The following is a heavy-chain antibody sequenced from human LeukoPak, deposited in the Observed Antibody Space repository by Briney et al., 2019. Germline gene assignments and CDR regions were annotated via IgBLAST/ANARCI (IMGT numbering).Heavy chain of an antibody. D-gene: IGHD3-10*01. Sequence: GGSLRLSCAASGFTFSSYSTNWVRQAPGEGLEWVSSISSSSSYIYYADSVKGRFTISRDNAKNSLYLQMNSLRAKDTALYYCAKGTRITMAPSIDYWGQGTLATVSS. CDR2: ISSSSSYI. V-gene: IGHV3-21*04. CDR3: AKGTRITMAPSIDY. J-gene: IGHJ4*02. CDR1: GFTFSSYS.